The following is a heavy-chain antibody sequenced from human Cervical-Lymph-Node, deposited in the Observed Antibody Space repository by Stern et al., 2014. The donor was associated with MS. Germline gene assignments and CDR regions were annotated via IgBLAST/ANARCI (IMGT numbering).Heavy chain of an antibody. J-gene: IGHJ4*02. V-gene: IGHV4-59*01. D-gene: IGHD6-13*01. CDR1: GGSISSDS. Sequence: QVQLVESGPGLVKPSETLSLTCTVSGGSISSDSWSWIRQPPGKGLEWIGYIYYNGSTTYNPSLKSRVTISVDTSKNQFSLKLSSVTAADTAVYYCARDRDNSWHPTRYSAYWGLGSLVTVSS. CDR3: ARDRDNSWHPTRYSAY. CDR2: IYYNGST.